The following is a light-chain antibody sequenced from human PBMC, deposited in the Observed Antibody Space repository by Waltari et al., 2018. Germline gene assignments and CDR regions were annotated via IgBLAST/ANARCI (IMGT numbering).Light chain of an antibody. CDR2: DVS. Sequence: EIVLTQSPATLSLSPGERATLSCRASQSVSTSLGWYQQKPGQAPRLLIYDVSSRATDIPARFSGSGSGTDFTLTISSLEPEDFVVYYCQQRSNWPSITFGQGTRLEIK. CDR1: QSVSTS. J-gene: IGKJ5*01. V-gene: IGKV3-11*01. CDR3: QQRSNWPSIT.